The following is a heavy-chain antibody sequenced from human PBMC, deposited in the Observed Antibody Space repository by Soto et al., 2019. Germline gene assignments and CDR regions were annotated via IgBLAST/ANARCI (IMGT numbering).Heavy chain of an antibody. V-gene: IGHV4-34*01. D-gene: IGHD1-26*01. CDR3: ARVKVPVGATWFDP. CDR2: ISPGGSS. CDR1: GGSFSGYL. J-gene: IGHJ5*02. Sequence: SETLSLTCAVYGGSFSGYLWTWIRQPPGKGLEWIGEISPGGSSDYNPSLKSRVTFSLDTSKNQFSLNLTSVTAADTAVYYCARVKVPVGATWFDPWGQGTLVTVSS.